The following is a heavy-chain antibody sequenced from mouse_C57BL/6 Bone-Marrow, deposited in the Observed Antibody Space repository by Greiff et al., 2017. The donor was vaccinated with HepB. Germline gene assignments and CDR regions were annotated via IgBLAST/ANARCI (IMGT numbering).Heavy chain of an antibody. CDR2: IDPENGDT. V-gene: IGHV14-4*01. CDR1: GFNIKDDY. Sequence: VHVKQSGAELVRPGASVKLSCTASGFNIKDDYMHWVKQRPEQGLEWIGWIDPENGDTEYASKFQGKATITADTSSNTAYLQLSSLTSEDTAVYYCTSGTFAWFAYWGQGTLVTVSA. D-gene: IGHD4-1*01. J-gene: IGHJ3*01. CDR3: TSGTFAWFAY.